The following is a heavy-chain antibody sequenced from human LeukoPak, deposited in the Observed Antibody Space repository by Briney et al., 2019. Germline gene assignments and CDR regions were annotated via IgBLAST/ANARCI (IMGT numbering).Heavy chain of an antibody. CDR2: TYSGGST. CDR1: GFTVSSKH. J-gene: IGHJ4*02. V-gene: IGHV3-53*01. D-gene: IGHD2-2*01. CDR3: ARAYQLLWEAYFDY. Sequence: GGSLRLSCAASGFTVSSKHMSWVRQAPGKGLEWVSITYSGGSTDYADSVKGRFTISRDNSKNTLYLQMNSLRAEDTAVYYCARAYQLLWEAYFDYWGQGTLVTVSS.